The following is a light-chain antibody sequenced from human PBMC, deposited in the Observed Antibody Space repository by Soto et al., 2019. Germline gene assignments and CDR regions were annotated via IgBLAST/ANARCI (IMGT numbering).Light chain of an antibody. Sequence: QPVLTQPPSASGTPGQRVTISCSGSSSNIGSEHVNWYQQVPGTAPKLLISANNQRPSGVPDRLSVAKSGTSASLAIGGRQSPDEADYYSAAGDDSLKGWVFGVGTQLTVL. V-gene: IGLV1-44*01. CDR1: SSNIGSEH. J-gene: IGLJ7*01. CDR2: ANN. CDR3: AAGDDSLKGWV.